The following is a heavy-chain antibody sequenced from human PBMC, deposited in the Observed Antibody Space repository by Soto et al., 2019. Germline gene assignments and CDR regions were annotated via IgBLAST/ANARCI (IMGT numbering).Heavy chain of an antibody. V-gene: IGHV3-53*02. CDR1: GFTVSGMF. CDR3: ARDADSSGLHY. CDR2: IYPAGPT. D-gene: IGHD6-19*01. Sequence: EVSLVETGGGLIHPGGSLRLSCAASGFTVSGMFMNWVRQAPGKGLELVSVIYPAGPTYYADSVKGRFTISRDNSKNTLFLKLNNLGAEDTAVYYCARDADSSGLHYWGQGILVTVSS. J-gene: IGHJ4*02.